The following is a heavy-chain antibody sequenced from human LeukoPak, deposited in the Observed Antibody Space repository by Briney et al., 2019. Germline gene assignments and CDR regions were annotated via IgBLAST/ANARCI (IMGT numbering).Heavy chain of an antibody. D-gene: IGHD2-2*02. CDR3: ATPYCSSTSCYTYYFDY. J-gene: IGHJ4*02. CDR1: GFTFSDYY. CDR2: ISSSGSTI. Sequence: GGSLRLSCAASGFTFSDYYMRWIRQAPGKGLEWVSYISSSGSTIYYADSVKGRFTISRDNAKNSLYLQMNSLRAEDTAVYYCATPYCSSTSCYTYYFDYWGQGTLVTVSS. V-gene: IGHV3-11*04.